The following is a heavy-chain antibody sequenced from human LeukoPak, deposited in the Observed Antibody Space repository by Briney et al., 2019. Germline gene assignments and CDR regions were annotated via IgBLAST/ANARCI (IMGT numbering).Heavy chain of an antibody. CDR1: GFTFSSYS. V-gene: IGHV3-21*01. D-gene: IGHD5-18*01. J-gene: IGHJ4*02. CDR3: ARDKVAVVSDY. CDR2: ISSSSSYI. Sequence: GGSLRLSCAASGFTFSSYSMNWVRQAPGKGLEWVSSISSSSSYIYYADSVKGRFTISRDNAKNSLYLQMNSLRAEDTAVYYCARDKVAVVSDYWGQGTLVTVSS.